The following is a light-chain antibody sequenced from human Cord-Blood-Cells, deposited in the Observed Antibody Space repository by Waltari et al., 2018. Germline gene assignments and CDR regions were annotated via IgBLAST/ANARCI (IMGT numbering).Light chain of an antibody. Sequence: DIQMTQSPSSLSASVGARVTITCQASRDISNYLNWYQQKPGKAPKLLSYDASNLETGVPSRFSGSGSGTDFTCTISSLQPEEIATYYCQQYDNLPLTCGGGTKVEIK. J-gene: IGKJ4*01. CDR1: RDISNY. V-gene: IGKV1-33*01. CDR3: QQYDNLPLT. CDR2: DAS.